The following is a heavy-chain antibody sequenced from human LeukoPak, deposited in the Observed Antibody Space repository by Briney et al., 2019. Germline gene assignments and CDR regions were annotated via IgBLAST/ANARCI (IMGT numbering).Heavy chain of an antibody. CDR1: GFTFSSYG. V-gene: IGHV3-30*02. Sequence: GGSLRLSCAASGFTFSSYGMHWVRQAPGKGLEWVAFIRYDGSNKYYADSVKGRFTISRDNAKNTLYLQMNSLRAEDTAVYYCARDGSGTTPLDYWGQGTLVTVSS. CDR3: ARDGSGTTPLDY. CDR2: IRYDGSNK. J-gene: IGHJ4*02. D-gene: IGHD1-7*01.